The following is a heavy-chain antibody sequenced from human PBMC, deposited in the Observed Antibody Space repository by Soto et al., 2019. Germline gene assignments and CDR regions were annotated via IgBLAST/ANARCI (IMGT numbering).Heavy chain of an antibody. D-gene: IGHD6-25*01. CDR1: GLTFSSHA. CDR2: ISGSGGST. V-gene: IGHV3-23*01. CDR3: AKTPSATPNWFEP. J-gene: IGHJ5*02. Sequence: GSLSLSCAASGLTFSSHAMSWVRQAPGKGLEWVSAISGSGGSTYYADSVKGRFTISRDNSKNTLYLQMNSLRAEDTAVYYWAKTPSATPNWFEPWGQGTLVTVSS.